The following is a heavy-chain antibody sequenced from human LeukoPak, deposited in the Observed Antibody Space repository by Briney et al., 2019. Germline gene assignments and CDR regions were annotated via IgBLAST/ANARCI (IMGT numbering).Heavy chain of an antibody. Sequence: GRSLRLSCAASGFTFSSYWMSWVRQAPGKGLEWVANIKQGGSEKYYVDSVKGRFTISRDNAKNSLYLQMNSLRAEDTAVYYCARDFIYDPPDYYYMDVWGKGTTVTVSS. CDR1: GFTFSSYW. V-gene: IGHV3-7*01. D-gene: IGHD5/OR15-5a*01. CDR2: IKQGGSEK. CDR3: ARDFIYDPPDYYYMDV. J-gene: IGHJ6*03.